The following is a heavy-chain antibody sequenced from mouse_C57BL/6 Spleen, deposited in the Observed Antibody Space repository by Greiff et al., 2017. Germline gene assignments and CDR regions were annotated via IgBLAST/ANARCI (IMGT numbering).Heavy chain of an antibody. Sequence: EVQGVESGGDLVKPGGSLKLSCAASGFTFSSYGMSWVRQTPDKRLEWVATISSGGSYTYYPDSVKGRFPISRDNAKHTLYLQMSSLKSEDTAMYYCARIYYDYDGYFDVWGTGTTVTVSA. J-gene: IGHJ1*03. CDR1: GFTFSSYG. CDR2: ISSGGSYT. V-gene: IGHV5-6*01. CDR3: ARIYYDYDGYFDV. D-gene: IGHD2-4*01.